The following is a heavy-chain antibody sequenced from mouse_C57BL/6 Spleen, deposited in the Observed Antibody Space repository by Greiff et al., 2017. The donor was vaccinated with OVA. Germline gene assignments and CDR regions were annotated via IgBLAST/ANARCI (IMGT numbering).Heavy chain of an antibody. D-gene: IGHD1-1*01. CDR2: ISSGGDYI. V-gene: IGHV5-9-1*02. J-gene: IGHJ1*03. CDR3: TRGRPYYYGSSPHWYFDV. CDR1: GFTFSSYA. Sequence: EVQVVESGAGLVKPGGSLKLSCAASGFTFSSYAMSWVRQTPEKRLEWVAYISSGGDYIYYADTVKGRFTISRDNARNTLYLQMSSLKSEDTAMYYCTRGRPYYYGSSPHWYFDVWGTGTTVTVSS.